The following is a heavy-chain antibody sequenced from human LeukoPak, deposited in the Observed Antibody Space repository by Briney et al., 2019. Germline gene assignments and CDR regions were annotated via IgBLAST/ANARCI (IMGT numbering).Heavy chain of an antibody. CDR1: GFTFSSYW. J-gene: IGHJ6*02. D-gene: IGHD3-3*01. Sequence: PGGSLRLSCAASGFTFSSYWMSWVCQAPGKGLEWVANIKQDGSEKYYVDSVKGRFTISRDNAKNSLYLQMNSLRAEDTAVYYCARLSDDFWSGYSGYYYYGMDVWGQGTTVTVSS. V-gene: IGHV3-7*01. CDR3: ARLSDDFWSGYSGYYYYGMDV. CDR2: IKQDGSEK.